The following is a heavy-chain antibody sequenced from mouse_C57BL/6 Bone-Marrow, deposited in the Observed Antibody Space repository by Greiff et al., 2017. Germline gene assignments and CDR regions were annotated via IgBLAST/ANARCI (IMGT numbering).Heavy chain of an antibody. J-gene: IGHJ1*03. CDR2: IYPGSGNT. CDR1: GYTFTDYY. Sequence: VQLQQSGAELVRPGASVKLSCKASGYTFTDYYINWVKQRPGQGLEWIARIYPGSGNTYYNEKFKGKATLTAEKSSSTAYMQLSSLTSEDSAVYFCATSMPSYWYFDVWGTGTTVTVSS. D-gene: IGHD2-3*01. V-gene: IGHV1-76*01. CDR3: ATSMPSYWYFDV.